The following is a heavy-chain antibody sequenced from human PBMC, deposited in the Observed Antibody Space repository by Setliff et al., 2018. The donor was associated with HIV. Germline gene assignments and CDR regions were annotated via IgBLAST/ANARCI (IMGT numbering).Heavy chain of an antibody. D-gene: IGHD2-15*01. CDR1: GYSFTSYW. CDR3: AGHGRRDCSGGSCTPSYYYYYMDV. CDR2: IYPGDSDT. J-gene: IGHJ6*03. V-gene: IGHV5-51*01. Sequence: GESLTISCKGSGYSFTSYWIGWVRQMPGKGLEWMGIIYPGDSDTRYSPSFQGQVTISADKSISTAYLQWSSLKASDTAMYYCAGHGRRDCSGGSCTPSYYYYYMDVWGKGTTVTVSS.